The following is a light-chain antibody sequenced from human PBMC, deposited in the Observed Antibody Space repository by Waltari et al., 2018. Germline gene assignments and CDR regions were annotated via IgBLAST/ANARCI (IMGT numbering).Light chain of an antibody. V-gene: IGLV2-14*03. CDR2: DVS. CDR3: SSYVSSSTLEL. Sequence: QSALTHPASVSGSPGQSITISCTGTSSDLGGYNYVSWYQQPPGRAPKLIIYDVSNRPSGVSNRFSGSKSGNTASLTISGLQGEDEADYYCSSYVSSSTLELFGGGTSLAVL. J-gene: IGLJ2*01. CDR1: SSDLGGYNY.